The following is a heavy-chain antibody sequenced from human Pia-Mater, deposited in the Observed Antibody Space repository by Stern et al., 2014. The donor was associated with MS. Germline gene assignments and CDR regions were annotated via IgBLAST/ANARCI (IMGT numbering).Heavy chain of an antibody. Sequence: VQLVESGAEVRKAGSSVKVSCKASGDTLDNYAISWVRQAPGKGLEGMGGIIPDFGSTEYKKKFQGRVTMTPEKIKTSAYTALASLRSEDTAVYHCARYQGDDASESSYSWFDPWGQGTLVTVSS. CDR1: GDTLDNYA. J-gene: IGHJ5*02. CDR2: IIPDFGST. CDR3: ARYQGDDASESSYSWFDP. V-gene: IGHV1-69*06. D-gene: IGHD3-10*01.